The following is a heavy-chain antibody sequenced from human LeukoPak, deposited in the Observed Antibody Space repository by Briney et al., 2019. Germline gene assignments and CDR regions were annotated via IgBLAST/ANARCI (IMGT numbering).Heavy chain of an antibody. CDR1: GYTFTSYD. Sequence: ASVKVSCKASGYTFTSYDINWVRQATGQGLEWMGWMNPNSGNTGYAQKFQGRVTRTRNTSISTAYMELSSLRSEDSAVYYCARGLDNWGSFDYWGQGTLVTVSS. CDR2: MNPNSGNT. D-gene: IGHD7-27*01. J-gene: IGHJ4*02. V-gene: IGHV1-8*01. CDR3: ARGLDNWGSFDY.